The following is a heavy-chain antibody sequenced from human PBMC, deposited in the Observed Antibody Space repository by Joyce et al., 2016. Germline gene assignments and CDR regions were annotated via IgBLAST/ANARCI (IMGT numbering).Heavy chain of an antibody. V-gene: IGHV4-34*01. Sequence: QVQLQQWGAGLLKPSETLSLTCAVSGGPFRGFFWTLVRQPPGKGLEWIGDINNSGVTNYNPSLKTRVTFSVDTSKNQFSLKLTSLSAADAAAYYCARSRRLATVMYWGQGGPVTVSS. J-gene: IGHJ4*02. CDR3: ARSRRLATVMY. D-gene: IGHD6-19*01. CDR1: GGPFRGFF. CDR2: INNSGVT.